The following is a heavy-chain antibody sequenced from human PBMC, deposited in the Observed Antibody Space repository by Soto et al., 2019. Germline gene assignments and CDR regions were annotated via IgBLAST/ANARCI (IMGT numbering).Heavy chain of an antibody. CDR3: ARVASNYESYYFDY. CDR2: IHHSGST. Sequence: ETLSLTCAVYGGSFSGYYWSWIRQPPGKGLEWIGEIHHSGSTNYNPSLKSRVTLSVDTSKNQFSLKLSSVTAADTAVYYCARVASNYESYYFDYWGQGTLVTVSS. D-gene: IGHD4-4*01. V-gene: IGHV4-34*01. CDR1: GGSFSGYY. J-gene: IGHJ4*02.